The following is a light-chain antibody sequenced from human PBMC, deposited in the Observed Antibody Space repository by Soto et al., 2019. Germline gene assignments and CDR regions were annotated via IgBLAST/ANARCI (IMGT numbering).Light chain of an antibody. CDR2: RNN. Sequence: QSVLTQPPSASGTPGQRVTISCSGSSSNIGSNYVYWYQQLPGTAPKLLIYRNNQRPSGVPDRFSGSKSGTSASLAISGLGSEDEADYYCAAWDDSLSGRVVFGGGTKPTAL. CDR1: SSNIGSNY. V-gene: IGLV1-47*01. CDR3: AAWDDSLSGRVV. J-gene: IGLJ2*01.